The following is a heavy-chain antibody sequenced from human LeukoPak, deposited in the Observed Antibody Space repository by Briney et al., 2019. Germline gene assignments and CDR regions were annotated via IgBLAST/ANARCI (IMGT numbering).Heavy chain of an antibody. J-gene: IGHJ5*02. V-gene: IGHV4-34*01. CDR2: INHSGST. CDR3: AREPSGYTSSPP. CDR1: GGSFSGYY. D-gene: IGHD6-13*01. Sequence: SETLSLTCAVYGGSFSGYYWSWIRQPPGKGLEWIGEINHSGSTNYNPSLKSRVTISVDTSKNQFSLKLSSVTAADTALYYCAREPSGYTSSPPWGQGTLVTVSS.